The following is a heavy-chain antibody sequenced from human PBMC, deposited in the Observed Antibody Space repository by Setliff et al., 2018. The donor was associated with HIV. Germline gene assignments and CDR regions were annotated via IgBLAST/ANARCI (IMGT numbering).Heavy chain of an antibody. D-gene: IGHD3-22*01. CDR1: GGSIISVDHY. CDR2: IYYSGST. CDR3: AREATYYYDGSGYYYFDY. V-gene: IGHV4-30-4*02. J-gene: IGHJ4*02. Sequence: PSETLSLTCTVSGGSIISVDHYWSWIRQPPGKGLEWIDYIYYSGSTYYNPSLKSRVTISVDTSKNQFSLKLSSVTAADTAVYYCAREATYYYDGSGYYYFDYWGRGTLVTVSS.